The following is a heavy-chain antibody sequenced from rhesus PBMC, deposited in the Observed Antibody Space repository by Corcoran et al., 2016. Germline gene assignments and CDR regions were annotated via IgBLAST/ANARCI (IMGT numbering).Heavy chain of an antibody. J-gene: IGHJ4*01. CDR1: GFTVSSYW. V-gene: IGHV3-11*01. Sequence: EVQLAESGGGLVQPGGSLRLSCAASGFTVSSYWMSGVRQARGKGLEWLSELSGSTMYYGDSGKGRFTVSRDNAKNSLYLQMNSLKTEDTAVYYCTRGDVDTATDTVFDYWGQGVLVTVSS. CDR2: LSGSTM. CDR3: TRGDVDTATDTVFDY. D-gene: IGHD5-12*01.